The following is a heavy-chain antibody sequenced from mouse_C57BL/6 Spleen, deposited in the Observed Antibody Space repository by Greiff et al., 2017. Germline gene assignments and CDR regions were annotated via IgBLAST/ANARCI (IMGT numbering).Heavy chain of an antibody. V-gene: IGHV5-17*01. CDR2: ISSGSSTI. CDR3: ARNDYADD. Sequence: EVQLVESGGGLVKPGGSLKLSCAASGFTFSDYGMHWVRQAPEKGLEWVAYISSGSSTIYDADPGKGRFTISRDDAKNTLFLQMTDLGTEDTAMYYCARNDYADDWGQGTTLTVSS. CDR1: GFTFSDYG. D-gene: IGHD2-4*01. J-gene: IGHJ2*01.